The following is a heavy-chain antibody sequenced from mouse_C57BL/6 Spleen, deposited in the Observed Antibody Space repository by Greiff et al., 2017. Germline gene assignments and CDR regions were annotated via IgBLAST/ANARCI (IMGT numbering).Heavy chain of an antibody. V-gene: IGHV1-55*01. J-gene: IGHJ3*01. CDR3: ASGDSSGYETWFAY. Sequence: VQLQQSGAELVKPGASVKMSCKASGYTFTSYWITWVKQRPGQGLEWIGDIYPGSGSTNYNEKFKSKATLTVDTSSSTAYMQLSSLTSEDSAVYYCASGDSSGYETWFAYWGQGTLVTVSA. CDR1: GYTFTSYW. CDR2: IYPGSGST. D-gene: IGHD3-2*02.